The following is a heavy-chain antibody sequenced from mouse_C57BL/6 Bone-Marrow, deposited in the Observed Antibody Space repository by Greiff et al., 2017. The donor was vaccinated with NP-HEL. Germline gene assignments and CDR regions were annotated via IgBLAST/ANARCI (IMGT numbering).Heavy chain of an antibody. CDR3: YYGSPAYFDV. J-gene: IGHJ1*03. Sequence: EVQLQQSGGGLVQPGGSMKLSCVASGFTFSNYWMNWVRQSPEKGLEWVAQIRLKSDNYATHYAESVKGRFTISRDDSKSSVNLQMNNLRAEDTGIYYAYYGSPAYFDVWGTGTTVTVSS. D-gene: IGHD2-10*01. CDR1: GFTFSNYW. CDR2: IRLKSDNYAT. V-gene: IGHV6-3*01.